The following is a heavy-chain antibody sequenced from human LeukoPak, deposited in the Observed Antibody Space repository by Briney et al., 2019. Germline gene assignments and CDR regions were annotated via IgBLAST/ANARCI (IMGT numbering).Heavy chain of an antibody. V-gene: IGHV4-59*01. CDR3: ARGVLTMSWLYYYMDV. D-gene: IGHD5-24*01. J-gene: IGHJ6*03. CDR1: GGSISSSY. Sequence: SETLSLTCTVSGGSISSSYWSWIRQPPGQGLEWIGYIYHTGRINYNPSLKSRLTISVDTSKNQFSLKLSSVTAADTAIYYCARGVLTMSWLYYYMDVWGQGTTVTVSS. CDR2: IYHTGRI.